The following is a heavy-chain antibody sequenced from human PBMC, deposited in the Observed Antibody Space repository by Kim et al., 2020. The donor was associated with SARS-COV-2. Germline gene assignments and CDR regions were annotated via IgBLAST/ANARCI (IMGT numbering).Heavy chain of an antibody. Sequence: GGSLRLSCAASGFTFSSYAMHWVRQAPGKGLEWVAVISYDGSNKYYADSVKGRFTISRDNSKNTLYLQMNSLRAEDTAVYYCARGAGGSHGNDFDVWGQG. D-gene: IGHD1-26*01. CDR2: ISYDGSNK. CDR1: GFTFSSYA. CDR3: ARGAGGSHGNDFDV. J-gene: IGHJ3*01. V-gene: IGHV3-30-3*01.